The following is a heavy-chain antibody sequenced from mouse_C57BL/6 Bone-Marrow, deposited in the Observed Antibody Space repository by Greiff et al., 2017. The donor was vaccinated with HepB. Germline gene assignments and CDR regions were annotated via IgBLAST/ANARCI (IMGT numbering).Heavy chain of an antibody. Sequence: QVQLQQPGAELVKPGASVKLSCKASGYTFTSYWMHWVKQRPGQGLEWIGMIHPNSGSTNYNEKFKSKATLTVDKSSSTAYMQLSSLTSEDSAVYYCVYYYATRAMDYWGQGTSVTVSS. V-gene: IGHV1-64*01. CDR2: IHPNSGST. CDR1: GYTFTSYW. CDR3: VYYYATRAMDY. D-gene: IGHD1-1*01. J-gene: IGHJ4*01.